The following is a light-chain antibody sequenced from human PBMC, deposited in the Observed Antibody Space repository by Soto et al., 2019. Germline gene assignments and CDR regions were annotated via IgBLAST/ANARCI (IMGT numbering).Light chain of an antibody. Sequence: QSALTQPASVSGSPGQSITISCTGTSSDVGGYNSVSWYQHHPGKAPKLIPYDVGDRPSGVSYRFSGSKSGNTASLTISGLQAADEADYFCSSYTSRMTNVFGSGTKVTVL. CDR1: SSDVGGYNS. V-gene: IGLV2-14*03. CDR3: SSYTSRMTNV. CDR2: DVG. J-gene: IGLJ1*01.